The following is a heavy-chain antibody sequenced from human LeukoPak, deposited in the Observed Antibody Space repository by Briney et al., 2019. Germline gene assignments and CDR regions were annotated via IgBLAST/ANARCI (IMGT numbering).Heavy chain of an antibody. CDR3: ASRYYSYYYMDV. V-gene: IGHV4-39*01. Sequence: SETLSLTCNVSGVSISSMSYYWGWIRQPPGKGLEWIGSSYYSGSTDYSPSLKSRVTISVDTSKNQFSLKLTSVTAADTAVYYCASRYYSYYYMDVWGKGTTVIVSS. CDR2: SYYSGST. J-gene: IGHJ6*03. CDR1: GVSISSMSYY.